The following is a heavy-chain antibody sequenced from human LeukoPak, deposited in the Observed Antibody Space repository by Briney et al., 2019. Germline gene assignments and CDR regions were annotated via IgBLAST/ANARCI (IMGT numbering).Heavy chain of an antibody. CDR1: GYSVTSYW. CDR2: IYPGDSDT. Sequence: GESLKISCKGSGYSVTSYWIGWVRQMPVKDLEWMGIIYPGDSDTRYSPSFQGQVTISADKSISTAYLQWSSLKASDTAMYYCASGYSSGWYYFDYWGQGTLVTVSS. D-gene: IGHD6-19*01. CDR3: ASGYSSGWYYFDY. V-gene: IGHV5-51*01. J-gene: IGHJ4*02.